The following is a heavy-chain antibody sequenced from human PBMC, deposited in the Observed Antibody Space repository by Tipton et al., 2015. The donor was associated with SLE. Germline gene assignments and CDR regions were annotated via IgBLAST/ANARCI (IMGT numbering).Heavy chain of an antibody. Sequence: TLSLTCTVSVGSISSYYWSWIRQPPGKGLEWIGYIYYSGSTNYNPSLKSRVTISVDTSKNQFSLKLSSVTAADTAVYYCARRRGAVDYWGQGTLVTVSS. CDR2: IYYSGST. J-gene: IGHJ4*02. D-gene: IGHD3-10*01. CDR3: ARRRGAVDY. CDR1: VGSISSYY. V-gene: IGHV4-59*01.